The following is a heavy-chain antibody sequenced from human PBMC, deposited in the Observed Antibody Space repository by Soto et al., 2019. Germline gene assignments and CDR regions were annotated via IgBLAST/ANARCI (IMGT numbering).Heavy chain of an antibody. CDR3: AKDGGYDDFDY. CDR1: GFTFSSYG. J-gene: IGHJ4*02. Sequence: VGSLRLSCAASGFTFSSYGMHWVRQAPGKGLEWVAVISYDGSNKYYADSVKGRFTISRDNSKNTLYLQMNSLRAEDTAVYYCAKDGGYDDFDYWGQGTLVTVSS. CDR2: ISYDGSNK. V-gene: IGHV3-30*18. D-gene: IGHD5-12*01.